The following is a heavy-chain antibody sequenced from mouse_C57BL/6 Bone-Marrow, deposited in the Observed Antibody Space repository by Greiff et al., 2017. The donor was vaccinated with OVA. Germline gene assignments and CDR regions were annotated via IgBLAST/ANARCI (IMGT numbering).Heavy chain of an antibody. V-gene: IGHV1-15*01. D-gene: IGHD2-3*01. Sequence: VNVVESGAELVRPGASVTLSCKASGYTFTDYEMHWVKQTPVHGLEWIGAIDPETGGTAYNQKFKGKAILTADKSSSTAYMELRSLTSEDSAVYYCTRVDGYYLGWYFDVWGTGTTVTVSS. CDR2: IDPETGGT. CDR3: TRVDGYYLGWYFDV. CDR1: GYTFTDYE. J-gene: IGHJ1*03.